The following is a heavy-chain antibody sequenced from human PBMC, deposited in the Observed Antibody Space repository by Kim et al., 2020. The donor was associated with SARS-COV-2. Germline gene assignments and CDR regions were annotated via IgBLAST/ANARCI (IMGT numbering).Heavy chain of an antibody. V-gene: IGHV4-59*01. D-gene: IGHD6-13*01. Sequence: NPSLKGRVTISVDTSKNQFSLKLSSVTAADTAVYYCARAAAAVEDDAFDIWGQGTMVTVSS. CDR3: ARAAAAVEDDAFDI. J-gene: IGHJ3*02.